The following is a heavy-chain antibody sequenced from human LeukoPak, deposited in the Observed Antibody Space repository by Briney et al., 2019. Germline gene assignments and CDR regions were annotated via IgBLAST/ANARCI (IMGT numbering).Heavy chain of an antibody. J-gene: IGHJ4*02. V-gene: IGHV3-30*04. CDR2: ISYVGSNK. Sequence: GGSLRLSCAASGVTFRSSAMRWVRQAPGKRVWWGAVISYVGSNKYYADSVKGRFTISRENSKNTLYLRMNSLRAEDTAVYYCARVKWSYYNYFDYWGQGTLVTVSS. CDR1: GVTFRSSA. D-gene: IGHD3-10*01. CDR3: ARVKWSYYNYFDY.